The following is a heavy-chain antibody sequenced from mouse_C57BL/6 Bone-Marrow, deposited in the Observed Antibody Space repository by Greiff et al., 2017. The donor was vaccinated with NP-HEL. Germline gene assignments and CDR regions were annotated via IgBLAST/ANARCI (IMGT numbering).Heavy chain of an antibody. J-gene: IGHJ1*03. CDR2: IWSGGST. V-gene: IGHV2-2*01. CDR3: ARKGRYQGYFDV. CDR1: GFSLTSYG. Sequence: QVQLQQSGPGLVQPSQSLSITRTVSGFSLTSYGVHWVRQSPGKGLEWLGVIWSGGSTDYNAAFISRLSISKDNSKSQVFFKMNSLQADDTAIYYCARKGRYQGYFDVWGTGTTVTVSS. D-gene: IGHD5-1-1*01.